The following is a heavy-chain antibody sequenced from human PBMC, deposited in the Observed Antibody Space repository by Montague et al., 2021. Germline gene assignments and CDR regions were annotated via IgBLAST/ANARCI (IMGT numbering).Heavy chain of an antibody. CDR2: IFYSGNT. Sequence: LSLTCTVSGSSISSGGYYWSWIRQLPGKGLEWIGYIFYSGNTYYNPSLKSRVTISVDTSKNQFSLKLSSVTAADTAAYYCARAEDYYGSGSYLGFDYWGQGTLVTVSS. D-gene: IGHD3-10*01. CDR3: ARAEDYYGSGSYLGFDY. V-gene: IGHV4-31*02. J-gene: IGHJ4*02. CDR1: GSSISSGGYY.